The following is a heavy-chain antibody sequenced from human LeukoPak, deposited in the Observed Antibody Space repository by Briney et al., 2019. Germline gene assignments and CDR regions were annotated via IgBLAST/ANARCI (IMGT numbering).Heavy chain of an antibody. J-gene: IGHJ4*02. Sequence: ASVKVSCKASGGTFSSYAISWVRQAPGQGLEWMGGIIPIFGTANYAQKFQGRVTITTDESTSTAYMELSSLRSEDTAVYYCARHSGSYQVYDYWGQGTLVTVSS. CDR2: IIPIFGTA. CDR1: GGTFSSYA. V-gene: IGHV1-69*05. CDR3: ARHSGSYQVYDY. D-gene: IGHD1-26*01.